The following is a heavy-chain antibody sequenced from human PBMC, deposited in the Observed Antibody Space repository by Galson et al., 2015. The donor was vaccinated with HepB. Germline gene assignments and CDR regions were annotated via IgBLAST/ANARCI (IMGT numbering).Heavy chain of an antibody. CDR3: VRGHSRAFGGVLVVPVYFDY. Sequence: SVKVSCKASGYTFTTYAIHWVRQAPGQRLEWLGWINACKDDTKLAQKFQGRVTITRDTSASTVYMDLSSLRSEDTAVYYCVRGHSRAFGGVLVVPVYFDYWGQGSLVTVSS. D-gene: IGHD3-16*02. CDR2: INACKDDT. CDR1: GYTFTTYA. J-gene: IGHJ4*02. V-gene: IGHV1-3*01.